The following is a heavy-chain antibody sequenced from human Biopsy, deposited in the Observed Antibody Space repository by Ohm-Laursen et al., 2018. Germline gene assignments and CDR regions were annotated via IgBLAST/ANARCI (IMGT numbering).Heavy chain of an antibody. D-gene: IGHD3-10*01. V-gene: IGHV3-30*18. Sequence: SLRLSCSASGFIFSSYGIHWVRQAPGKGLEWVALISYDGSYKNYGDSVKGRFTISRDNSKNTLYLQMNSLRPEDTAVYYCAKQEGVAYGDIDYWGQGTLVTVSS. J-gene: IGHJ4*02. CDR1: GFIFSSYG. CDR3: AKQEGVAYGDIDY. CDR2: ISYDGSYK.